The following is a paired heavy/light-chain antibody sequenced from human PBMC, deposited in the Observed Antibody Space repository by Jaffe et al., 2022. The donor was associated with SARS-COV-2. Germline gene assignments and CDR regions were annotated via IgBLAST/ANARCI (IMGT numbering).Light chain of an antibody. CDR1: SSNIANNY. V-gene: IGLV1-51*01. CDR3: GTWDSTLSAYV. J-gene: IGLJ1*01. CDR2: DNN. Sequence: QSVLTQPPSVSAAPGQRVTISCSGSSSNIANNYVSWYQQFPGTAPKLLIYDNNKRPSGIPDRFSGSKSGTSATLGITGLQTGDEADYYCGTWDSTLSAYVFGTGTKVTVL.
Heavy chain of an antibody. CDR3: AKDRRNYYSNWFDP. CDR2: ISDSGGST. Sequence: EVQLVESGGGLVQPGGSLRLSCAASGFTFSSYAMSWVRQAPGEGLEWVSAISDSGGSTYYAGSVKGRFTISRDNSKNTLYLQMNSLRAEDTAVYYCAKDRRNYYSNWFDPWGQGTLVTVSS. J-gene: IGHJ5*02. D-gene: IGHD3-22*01. V-gene: IGHV3-23*04. CDR1: GFTFSSYA.